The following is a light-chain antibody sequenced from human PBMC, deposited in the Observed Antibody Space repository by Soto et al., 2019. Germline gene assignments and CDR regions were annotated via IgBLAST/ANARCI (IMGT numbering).Light chain of an antibody. J-gene: IGKJ5*01. CDR3: HQYNNWPHIT. V-gene: IGKV3-15*01. CDR1: QSVSSN. Sequence: EIVLTQSPATLSLSPGDRATLSCRGSQSVSSNLAWYQQKPGQAPRLLIYGASTRATGIPARFSGSGSGTEFTLTISSLQSEDFAVYYCHQYNNWPHITFGQGTQLDIK. CDR2: GAS.